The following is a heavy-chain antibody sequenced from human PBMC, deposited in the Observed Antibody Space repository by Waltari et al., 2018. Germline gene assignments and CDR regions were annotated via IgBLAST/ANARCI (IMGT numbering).Heavy chain of an antibody. CDR2: INPSGGST. CDR1: GYTFTSYY. CDR3: ARVLFGELLSPRLGY. Sequence: QVQLVQSGAEVKKPGASVKVSCKASGYTFTSYYMHWVRQAPGQGLEWMGIINPSGGSTSYAQKFQGRVTMTRDTSTSTVYMERSSLRSEDTAVYYWARVLFGELLSPRLGYWGQGTLVTVSS. V-gene: IGHV1-46*01. D-gene: IGHD3-10*02. J-gene: IGHJ4*02.